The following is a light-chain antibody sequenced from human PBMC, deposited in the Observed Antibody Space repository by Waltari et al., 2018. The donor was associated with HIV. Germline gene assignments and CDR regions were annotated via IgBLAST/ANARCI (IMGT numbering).Light chain of an antibody. J-gene: IGKJ4*01. Sequence: DIQIIQSPSSLSASVGDRVTITCQTSQYINIYLNWYQQRPGKAPSLLIFGASTLHTGVPSRFSASASGTTFSLAISSLQPDDVATYYCQQTFTTPLTFGAGTKVEI. V-gene: IGKV1-39*01. CDR2: GAS. CDR1: QYINIY. CDR3: QQTFTTPLT.